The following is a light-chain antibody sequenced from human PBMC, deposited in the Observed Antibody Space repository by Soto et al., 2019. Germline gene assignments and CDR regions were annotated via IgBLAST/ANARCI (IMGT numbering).Light chain of an antibody. Sequence: EIVLTQSPGTLSLSPVERATLSCGASQSVSSAYLAWYQQKTGRSPRLLIYGASNRAPGNPDRFSGSASGTEFSLPISRLEPEDFAVYYCQHYGSSPLITFGQGTRLDIK. CDR2: GAS. J-gene: IGKJ5*01. V-gene: IGKV3-20*01. CDR3: QHYGSSPLIT. CDR1: QSVSSAY.